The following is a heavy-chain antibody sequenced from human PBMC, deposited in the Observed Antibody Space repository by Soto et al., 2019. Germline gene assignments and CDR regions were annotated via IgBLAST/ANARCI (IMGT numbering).Heavy chain of an antibody. V-gene: IGHV3-74*01. J-gene: IGHJ1*01. D-gene: IGHD4-17*01. CDR1: GFTFSSYW. CDR2: INSDGSST. Sequence: EVQLVESGGGLVQPGGSLRLSCAASGFTFSSYWMHWVRQAPGKGLVWVSRINSDGSSTSYADSVKGRFTISRDNAKNTLYLQMNSLRAEDTAVYYGARGPPTVTHAEYFQHWGQGTLVTVSS. CDR3: ARGPPTVTHAEYFQH.